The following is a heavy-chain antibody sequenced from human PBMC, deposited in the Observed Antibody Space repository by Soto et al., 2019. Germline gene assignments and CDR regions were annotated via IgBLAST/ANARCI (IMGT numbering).Heavy chain of an antibody. V-gene: IGHV5-51*01. CDR1: GYSFTSCW. Sequence: GESLKISCKASGYSFTSCWIGWVRQMPGKGLEWMGIIYPGDSNTRYSPSFQGQVTFSADKSISTAYLQWSSLRASDTAMYYCARQGELLDFWGPATLVTVSS. CDR2: IYPGDSNT. CDR3: ARQGELLDF. D-gene: IGHD1-7*01. J-gene: IGHJ4*02.